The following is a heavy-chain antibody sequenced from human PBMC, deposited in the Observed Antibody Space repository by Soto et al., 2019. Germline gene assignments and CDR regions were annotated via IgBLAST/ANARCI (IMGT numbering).Heavy chain of an antibody. D-gene: IGHD6-19*01. CDR1: GHSLSSGGYY. CDR3: ARDCGSSGWPN. Sequence: PSETLSLTCTVSGHSLSSGGYYWSWIRQHPGKGLEWVGYIYFTGTTLYNPSLKSRLAISVDTSKNQFSLKLTSVTAADTAVYYCARDCGSSGWPNWGQGVLVTVYS. J-gene: IGHJ4*02. V-gene: IGHV4-31*03. CDR2: IYFTGTT.